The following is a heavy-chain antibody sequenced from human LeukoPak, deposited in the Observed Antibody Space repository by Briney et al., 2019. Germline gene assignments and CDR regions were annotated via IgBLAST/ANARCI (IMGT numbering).Heavy chain of an antibody. J-gene: IGHJ4*02. CDR1: GGTFSSYA. CDR2: IIPIFGTA. D-gene: IGHD6-19*01. Sequence: SVKVSCKASGGTFSSYAISWVRQAPGQGLEWMGRIIPIFGTANYAQKFQGRVTITTDESTSTAYMERSSLRSEDTAVYYCARSNQDGGWTYYFDYWGQGTLVTVSS. V-gene: IGHV1-69*05. CDR3: ARSNQDGGWTYYFDY.